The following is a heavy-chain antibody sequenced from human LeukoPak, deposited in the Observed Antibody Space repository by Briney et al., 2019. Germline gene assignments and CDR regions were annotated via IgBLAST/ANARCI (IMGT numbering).Heavy chain of an antibody. CDR2: IYYSGST. CDR1: GGSISSSSYY. J-gene: IGHJ6*03. V-gene: IGHV4-39*07. CDR3: ARVSGSWYLDGKNYMDV. Sequence: SETLSLTCTVSGGSISSSSYYWGWIRQPPGKGLEWIGSIYYSGSTYYNPSLKSRVTISVDTSKNQFSLKLSSVTAADTAVYYCARVSGSWYLDGKNYMDVWGKGTTVTISS. D-gene: IGHD6-13*01.